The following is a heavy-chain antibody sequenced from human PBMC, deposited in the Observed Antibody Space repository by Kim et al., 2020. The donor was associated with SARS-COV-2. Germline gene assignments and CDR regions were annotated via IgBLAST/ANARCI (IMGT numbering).Heavy chain of an antibody. CDR3: ARRAYGDYDFYYFDY. J-gene: IGHJ4*02. V-gene: IGHV5-51*01. D-gene: IGHD4-17*01. Sequence: PSFQGQVPISADKSISTAYLQWSSLKTSDTAMYYCARRAYGDYDFYYFDYWGQGTLVTVSS.